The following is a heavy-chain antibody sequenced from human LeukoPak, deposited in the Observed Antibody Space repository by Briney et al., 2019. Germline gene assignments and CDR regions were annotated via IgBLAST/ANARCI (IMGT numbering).Heavy chain of an antibody. J-gene: IGHJ3*02. CDR2: ISYDGSNK. V-gene: IGHV3-30*18. D-gene: IGHD3-22*01. CDR1: GFTFSSYG. Sequence: GGSLRLSCAASGFTFSSYGMHWVRQAPGKGLEWAAVISYDGSNKYYADSVKGRFTISRDNSKNTLYLQMNSLRAEDTAVYYCAKDDSGYTLNDAFDIWGQGTMVTVSS. CDR3: AKDDSGYTLNDAFDI.